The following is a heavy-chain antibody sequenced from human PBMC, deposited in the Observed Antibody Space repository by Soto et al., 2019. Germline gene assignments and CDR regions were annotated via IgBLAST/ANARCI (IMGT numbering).Heavy chain of an antibody. D-gene: IGHD1-26*01. CDR1: GYIFTGYF. Sequence: GASVKVSCKASGYIFTGYFIQWLRQAPGQGLEWMGWINPNSGDTYLAQRFQGRVTMNRDTSIGTAYMELRGLTSDDTAEYYCAKGGAIVAAGTRVYLYNAMDVWGQGTTVTVSS. CDR2: INPNSGDT. CDR3: AKGGAIVAAGTRVYLYNAMDV. V-gene: IGHV1-2*02. J-gene: IGHJ6*02.